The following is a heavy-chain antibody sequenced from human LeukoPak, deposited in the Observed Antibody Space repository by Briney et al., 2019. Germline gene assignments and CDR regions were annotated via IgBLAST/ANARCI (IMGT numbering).Heavy chain of an antibody. CDR2: ISSSSSYI. Sequence: GGSLRLSCAASGFTFSSYTMNWVRQAPGKGLEWVSSISSSSSYIYYADSVKGRFTISRDNAKNSLYLQMNSLRAEDTAVYYCARTWPQSDSASRDAFDIWGQGTMVTVSS. V-gene: IGHV3-21*01. CDR3: ARTWPQSDSASRDAFDI. CDR1: GFTFSSYT. J-gene: IGHJ3*02. D-gene: IGHD3/OR15-3a*01.